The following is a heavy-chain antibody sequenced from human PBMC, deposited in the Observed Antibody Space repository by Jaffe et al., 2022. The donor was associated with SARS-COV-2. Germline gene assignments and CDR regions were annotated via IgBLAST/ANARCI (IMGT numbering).Heavy chain of an antibody. D-gene: IGHD3-9*01. CDR2: IFSNDEK. V-gene: IGHV2-26*03. J-gene: IGHJ6*03. CDR1: GFALSNARVG. Sequence: QVTLKESGPVLVKPTETLTLTCTTSGFALSNARVGVSWIRQPPGKALEWLAHIFSNDEKSYSTSLRSRLTISKDTSKSQVALTMTNMDPVDTATYYCARIPERRYFDWGQKYYMDVWGKGTTVTVSS. CDR3: ARIPERRYFDWGQKYYMDV.